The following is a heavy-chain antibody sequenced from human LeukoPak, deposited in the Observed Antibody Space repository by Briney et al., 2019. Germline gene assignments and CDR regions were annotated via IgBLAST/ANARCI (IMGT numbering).Heavy chain of an antibody. CDR1: GFTVSSNY. J-gene: IGHJ4*02. CDR3: EAMVRGVIISDY. Sequence: GGSPRLSCAASGFTVSSNYMSWVRQAPGKGLEWVSVIYSGGSTYYADSVKGRFTISRDNSKNTLYLQMNSLRAEDTAVYYCEAMVRGVIISDYWGQGTLVTVSS. V-gene: IGHV3-53*01. D-gene: IGHD3-10*01. CDR2: IYSGGST.